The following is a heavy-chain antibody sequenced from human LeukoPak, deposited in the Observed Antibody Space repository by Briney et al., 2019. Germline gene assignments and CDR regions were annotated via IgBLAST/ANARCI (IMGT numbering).Heavy chain of an antibody. CDR1: GFTFSSYR. CDR2: ISSSSSYI. V-gene: IGHV3-21*01. J-gene: IGHJ6*03. CDR3: ARVSDGYNSYYYYYMDV. Sequence: GGSLRLSCAASGFTFSSYRMNWVRQAPGKGLEWVSSISSSSSYIYYADSVKGRFTISRDNAKNSLYLQMNSLRAEDTAVYYCARVSDGYNSYYYYYMDVWGKGTTVTVSS. D-gene: IGHD5-24*01.